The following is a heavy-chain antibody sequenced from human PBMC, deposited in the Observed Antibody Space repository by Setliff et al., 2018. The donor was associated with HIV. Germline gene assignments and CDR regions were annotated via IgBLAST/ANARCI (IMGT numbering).Heavy chain of an antibody. J-gene: IGHJ4*02. D-gene: IGHD3-3*01. CDR1: GFTFSSYS. CDR2: ISSSSSYI. CDR3: ARAGLQFLEWLYYFDY. V-gene: IGHV3-21*01. Sequence: LRLSCAASGFTFSSYSMNWVRQAPGKGLEWVSSISSSSSYIYYADSVKGRFTISRDNAKNSLYLQMNSLRAEDTAVYYCARAGLQFLEWLYYFDYWGQGTLVTVSS.